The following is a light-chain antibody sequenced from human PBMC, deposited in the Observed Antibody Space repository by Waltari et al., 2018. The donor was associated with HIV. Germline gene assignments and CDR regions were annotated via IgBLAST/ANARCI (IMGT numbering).Light chain of an antibody. J-gene: IGKJ4*01. V-gene: IGKV3-20*01. CDR2: GAS. Sequence: EIVLTQSPDTLSLTPGERATLSCTASQSVTSGYLAWYQQKPGQTPRLVISGASSRATGIPDRFSGSGSGTHFTLTINGVEPEDFAVYFCQQYATSPELTFGGGTQLDIK. CDR3: QQYATSPELT. CDR1: QSVTSGY.